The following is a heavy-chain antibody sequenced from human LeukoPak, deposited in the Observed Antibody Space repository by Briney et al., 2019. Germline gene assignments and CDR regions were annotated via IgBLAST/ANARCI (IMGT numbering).Heavy chain of an antibody. D-gene: IGHD6-19*01. CDR1: GGSISSGGYY. J-gene: IGHJ5*02. Sequence: SQTLSLTCTVSGGSISSGGYYWSWIRQRPGKGLEWIGYIYYSGSTYYNPSLKSRVTISVDTSKNQFSLKLSSVTAADTAVYYCARGSRYGSGWTRRGWFDPWGQGTLVTVSS. CDR2: IYYSGST. V-gene: IGHV4-31*03. CDR3: ARGSRYGSGWTRRGWFDP.